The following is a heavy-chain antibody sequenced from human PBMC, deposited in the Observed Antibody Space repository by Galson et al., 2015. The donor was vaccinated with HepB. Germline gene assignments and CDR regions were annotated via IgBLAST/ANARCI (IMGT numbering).Heavy chain of an antibody. Sequence: SLRLSCAASGFTFDDYAMHWVRQAPGKGLEWVSGISWNSGSIGYADSVKGRFTISRDNAKNSLYLQMNSLRAEDTALYYCAKDISDSYYYGMDVWGQGTTVTVSS. CDR3: AKDISDSYYYGMDV. D-gene: IGHD3-3*01. CDR2: ISWNSGSI. CDR1: GFTFDDYA. J-gene: IGHJ6*02. V-gene: IGHV3-9*01.